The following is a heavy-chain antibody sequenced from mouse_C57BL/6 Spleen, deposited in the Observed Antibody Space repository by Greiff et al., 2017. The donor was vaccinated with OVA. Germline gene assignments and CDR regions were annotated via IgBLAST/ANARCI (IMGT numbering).Heavy chain of an antibody. CDR1: GFSLTSYG. Sequence: VKLQESGPGLVAPSQSLSITCTVSGFSLTSYGVDWVRQPPGKGLEWLGVIWGGGSTNYTSALMSRLSISKDNSKSQVFLKMNSLQTDDTAMYYCAKTAQAMGYAMDYWGQGTSVTVSS. CDR3: AKTAQAMGYAMDY. D-gene: IGHD3-2*02. CDR2: IWGGGST. V-gene: IGHV2-9*01. J-gene: IGHJ4*01.